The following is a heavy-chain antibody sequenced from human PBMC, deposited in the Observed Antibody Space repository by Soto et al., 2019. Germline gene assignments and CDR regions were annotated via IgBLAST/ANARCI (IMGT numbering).Heavy chain of an antibody. D-gene: IGHD4-4*01. Sequence: EMHLVESGGGLVKPGGSLRLSCAASGFTFSTYSMNWVRQAPGKGLEWVSSISGSGNYTHYADFLRGRFTISRDNAKTSLYLQMNSLRAEDPAVYYCAREGINNYNEYYFDSWGQGTVVTVSS. CDR3: AREGINNYNEYYFDS. CDR2: ISGSGNYT. V-gene: IGHV3-21*01. J-gene: IGHJ4*02. CDR1: GFTFSTYS.